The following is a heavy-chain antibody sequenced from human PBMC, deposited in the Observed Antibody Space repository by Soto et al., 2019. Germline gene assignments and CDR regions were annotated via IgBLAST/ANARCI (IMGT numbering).Heavy chain of an antibody. D-gene: IGHD2-2*01. Sequence: QVQLQQWGAGLLKPSETLSLTCAVYGGSFSGYYWSWIRQPPGKGLEWIGEINHSGSTNYNPSLKSRVTISVDTSKNQFSLKLSSVTAADTAVYYCARGRYCSSTSCDAYYYYYMYVWGKGTTVTVS. CDR3: ARGRYCSSTSCDAYYYYYMYV. V-gene: IGHV4-34*01. J-gene: IGHJ6*03. CDR1: GGSFSGYY. CDR2: INHSGST.